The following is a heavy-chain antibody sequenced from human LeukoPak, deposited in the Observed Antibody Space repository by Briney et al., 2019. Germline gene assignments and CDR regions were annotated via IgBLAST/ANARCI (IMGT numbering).Heavy chain of an antibody. J-gene: IGHJ6*02. Sequence: GGSLTLSCAASGLTFSTYGVHWVRHAPGRGLEWVAFIWYDGSNKYYADSVKGRFTISSDNCKNTMYLQMNSLRAEDTAVYYCARIGCTGGNCRPYYYYGMDVWGQGTTVTVSS. CDR2: IWYDGSNK. D-gene: IGHD2-15*01. CDR3: ARIGCTGGNCRPYYYYGMDV. V-gene: IGHV3-33*01. CDR1: GLTFSTYG.